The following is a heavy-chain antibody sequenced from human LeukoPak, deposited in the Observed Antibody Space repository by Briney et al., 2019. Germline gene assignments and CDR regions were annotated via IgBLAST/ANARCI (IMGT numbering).Heavy chain of an antibody. J-gene: IGHJ6*02. Sequence: SETLSLTCTVSGGSISGYYWSWIRQPPGKGLEWIGYIYYSGSTNYNPSLKSRLTISVDTSKNQFSLNLTSVTAADTAVYYCARRAGESHYYYYYGMDVWGQGTTVTVSS. CDR2: IYYSGST. CDR3: ARRAGESHYYYYYGMDV. V-gene: IGHV4-59*08. CDR1: GGSISGYY.